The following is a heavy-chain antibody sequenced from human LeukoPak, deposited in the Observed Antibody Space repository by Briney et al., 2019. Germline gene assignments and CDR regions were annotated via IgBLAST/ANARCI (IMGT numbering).Heavy chain of an antibody. CDR2: MNPNSGNT. Sequence: ASVKVSCKASGYTFTSYDINWVRQAPGQGLEWMGWMNPNSGNTGYAQKFQGRVTITRNTSISTAYMELSSLRSEDTAVYYCARITRVRGVTNFDYWGQGTLVTVSS. CDR3: ARITRVRGVTNFDY. V-gene: IGHV1-8*03. D-gene: IGHD3-10*01. CDR1: GYTFTSYD. J-gene: IGHJ4*02.